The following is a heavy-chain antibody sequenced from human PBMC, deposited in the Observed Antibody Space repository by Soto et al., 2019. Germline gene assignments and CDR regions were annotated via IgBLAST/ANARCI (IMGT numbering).Heavy chain of an antibody. J-gene: IGHJ4*02. CDR3: ARHPRDDYNYGGSGIFAY. D-gene: IGHD4-4*01. CDR1: GGSISSRTFW. Sequence: QLQLQESGPGLVKPSETLSLTCSVSGGSISSRTFWWAWIRQPPGKGLEWIGDMYYSGSSYSSPSLKSRVTLSVDTSKNQLSLKLNSVTAADTAVYYCARHPRDDYNYGGSGIFAYWGQGTLVTVSS. V-gene: IGHV4-39*01. CDR2: MYYSGSS.